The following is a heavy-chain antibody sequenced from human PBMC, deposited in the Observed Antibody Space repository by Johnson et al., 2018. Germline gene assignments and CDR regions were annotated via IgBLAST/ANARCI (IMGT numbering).Heavy chain of an antibody. CDR2: IWSEGGNI. D-gene: IGHD1-26*01. Sequence: VQLLETGGGVVQPGRSLRLSCAASGFSFSSYVMHWVRQAPGEGREWVANIWSEGGNITDGEAGKGRLLISRENSKNTLYVQMNSLKVEDMAVYYCAGGKGSGLRSGSQDTFDIWGQGTMVTVSS. V-gene: IGHV3-33*01. CDR3: AGGKGSGLRSGSQDTFDI. CDR1: GFSFSSYV. J-gene: IGHJ3*02.